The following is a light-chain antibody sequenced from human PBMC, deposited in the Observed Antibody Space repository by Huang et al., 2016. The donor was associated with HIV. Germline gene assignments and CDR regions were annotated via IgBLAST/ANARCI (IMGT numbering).Light chain of an antibody. J-gene: IGKJ2*01. V-gene: IGKV3-15*01. CDR2: DTS. Sequence: EVVMTQSPATLSVSPGERATLPCRASQSVGNNLAWYQQKPGPPPRLLIYDTSTRVTGIPARFSGSGSATEFTLTISSLQSEDFAVYYCQQYNAGGTFGPGTKLEI. CDR3: QQYNAGGT. CDR1: QSVGNN.